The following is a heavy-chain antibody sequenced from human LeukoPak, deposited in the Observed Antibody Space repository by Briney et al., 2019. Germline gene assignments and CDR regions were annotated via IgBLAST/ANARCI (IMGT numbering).Heavy chain of an antibody. J-gene: IGHJ4*02. D-gene: IGHD3-22*01. Sequence: ASVKVSCKASGYTFIGYYMHWVRQAPGQRVEWMGWINPNSGGTNYAQKFQGRVTMTRDTSISTAYMELSRLRSDDTAVYYCARDLGSGYSLYYFDYWGQGTLVTVSS. V-gene: IGHV1-2*02. CDR2: INPNSGGT. CDR3: ARDLGSGYSLYYFDY. CDR1: GYTFIGYY.